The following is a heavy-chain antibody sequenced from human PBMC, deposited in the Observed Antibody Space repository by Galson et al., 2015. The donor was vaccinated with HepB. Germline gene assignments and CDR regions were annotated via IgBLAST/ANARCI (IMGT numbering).Heavy chain of an antibody. CDR3: AKENYGSGSYYIDY. Sequence: LRLSCAASGFTFSSYGMHWVRQAPGKGLEWVAVISYDGSNKYYADSVKGRFTISRDNSKNTLYLQMNSLRAEDTAVYYCAKENYGSGSYYIDYWGQGTLVTVSS. V-gene: IGHV3-30*18. CDR1: GFTFSSYG. CDR2: ISYDGSNK. D-gene: IGHD3-10*01. J-gene: IGHJ4*02.